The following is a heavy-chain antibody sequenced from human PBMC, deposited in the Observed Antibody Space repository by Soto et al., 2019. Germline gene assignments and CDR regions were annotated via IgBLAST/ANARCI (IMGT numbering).Heavy chain of an antibody. D-gene: IGHD3-3*01. CDR2: IYYSGNT. V-gene: IGHV4-39*07. CDR1: GGSISSSSYY. CDR3: ARDVRTYYDFWSGSEYPFGYYYYGMDV. Sequence: TLSLTCTVSGGSISSSSYYWGWIRQPPGKGLEWNGNIYYSGNTNYNPSLKSRVTISVDTSKNQFSLKLSSVTAADTAVYYCARDVRTYYDFWSGSEYPFGYYYYGMDVWGQGTTVTVSS. J-gene: IGHJ6*02.